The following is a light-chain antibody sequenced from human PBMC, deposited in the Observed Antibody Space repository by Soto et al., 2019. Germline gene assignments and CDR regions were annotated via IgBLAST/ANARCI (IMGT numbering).Light chain of an antibody. V-gene: IGKV3-20*01. Sequence: EIVMTQSPATLLLSTGETATLSCRASQSVRKNLAWYQQKPGQAPRLLIYGTSTRAVGVPDRFTGSGTGTDFTLTISRLEPEDFAVYYCQHYGRSPMFGPGTKVDI. CDR1: QSVRKN. CDR3: QHYGRSPM. CDR2: GTS. J-gene: IGKJ1*01.